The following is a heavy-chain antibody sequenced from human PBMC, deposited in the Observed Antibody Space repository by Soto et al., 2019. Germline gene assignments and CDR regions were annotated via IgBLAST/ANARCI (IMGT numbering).Heavy chain of an antibody. CDR1: GDSFTSYW. CDR3: ARHRYIAADEEFGLDV. J-gene: IGHJ6*02. D-gene: IGHD6-13*01. V-gene: IGHV5-51*01. CDR2: IYPGDSDT. Sequence: GESLKISCKGSGDSFTSYWIGWVRQMPGKGLEWMGIIYPGDSDTRYSPSFQGQVTISADKSISTAYLQWSSLKASDTAMYYCARHRYIAADEEFGLDVWGQGTTVTVSS.